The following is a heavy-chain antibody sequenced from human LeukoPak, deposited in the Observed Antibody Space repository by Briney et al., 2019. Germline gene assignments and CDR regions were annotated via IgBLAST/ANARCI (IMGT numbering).Heavy chain of an antibody. V-gene: IGHV3-11*04. D-gene: IGHD3-10*01. CDR2: ISSSGSTI. CDR1: GFTFSDYY. CDR3: ARERRSMVRGTTNWFDP. J-gene: IGHJ5*02. Sequence: GGSLRLSCAASGFTFSDYYMSWIRQAPGKGLEWVSYISSSGSTIYYADSVKGRFTISRDNAKNSLYLQMNSLRAEDTAVYYCARERRSMVRGTTNWFDPWGQGTLVTVSS.